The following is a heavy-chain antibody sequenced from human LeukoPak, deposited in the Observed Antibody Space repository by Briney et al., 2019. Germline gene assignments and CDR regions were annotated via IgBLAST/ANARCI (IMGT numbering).Heavy chain of an antibody. J-gene: IGHJ4*02. D-gene: IGHD1-26*01. Sequence: PSETLSLTCTASGGSISSHYWSWIRQPPGKGLEWIGYIYYSGSTNYNPSLKSRVTISVDTSKNQFSLKLSSVTAADTAVYYCASGSYGITIDYWGQGTLVTVSS. V-gene: IGHV4-59*11. CDR2: IYYSGST. CDR3: ASGSYGITIDY. CDR1: GGSISSHY.